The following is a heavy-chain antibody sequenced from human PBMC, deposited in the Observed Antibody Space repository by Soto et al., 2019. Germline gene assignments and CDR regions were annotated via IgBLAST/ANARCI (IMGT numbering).Heavy chain of an antibody. J-gene: IGHJ4*02. V-gene: IGHV1-46*01. Sequence: ASVKVSCKASGYTFTSYYMHWVRQAPGQGLEWMGIINASDGNTSYAQKFQGRVTISRDTSTSTAYMELSSLRSEDTTVYFCVRAGSGWSFDYWGQGTLVTVSS. CDR1: GYTFTSYY. CDR3: VRAGSGWSFDY. D-gene: IGHD6-19*01. CDR2: INASDGNT.